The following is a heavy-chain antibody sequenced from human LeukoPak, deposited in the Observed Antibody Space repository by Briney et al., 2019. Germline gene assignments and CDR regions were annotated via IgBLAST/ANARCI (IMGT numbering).Heavy chain of an antibody. D-gene: IGHD6-13*01. J-gene: IGHJ4*02. Sequence: SVKDSCKASGGTFSSYPISWVRQAPGQRPEWMGRLIPIFGTANYAQEFQGRVTITAGKSTSTAYMELSSLRSEDTAVYYCARARIAAAGQGIDYWGQGTLVTVSS. CDR1: GGTFSSYP. CDR3: ARARIAAAGQGIDY. V-gene: IGHV1-69*06. CDR2: LIPIFGTA.